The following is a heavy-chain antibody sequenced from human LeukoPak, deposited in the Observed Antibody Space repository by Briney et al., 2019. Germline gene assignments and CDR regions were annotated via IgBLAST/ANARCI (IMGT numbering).Heavy chain of an antibody. V-gene: IGHV3-30-3*01. Sequence: GGSLRLSCAASGFTFGSYAMHWVRQAPGKGLEWVAVISYDGSNKYYADSVKGRFTISRDNSKNTLYLQMNSLRAEDTAVYYCAREAPEWELLTSGMDVWGQGTTVTVSS. J-gene: IGHJ6*02. CDR3: AREAPEWELLTSGMDV. CDR2: ISYDGSNK. CDR1: GFTFGSYA. D-gene: IGHD1-26*01.